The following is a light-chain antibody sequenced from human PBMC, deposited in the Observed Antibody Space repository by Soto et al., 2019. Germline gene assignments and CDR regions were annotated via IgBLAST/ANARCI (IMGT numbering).Light chain of an antibody. Sequence: DIQMTQSPSTLSASVGDRVTITFRASQSISSWLAWYQQKPGKAPKLLIYDASSLESGVPSRFSGSGSGTEFTLTISSLQPDDFATYHCQQYNSYWTFGQGTKGDI. V-gene: IGKV1-5*01. J-gene: IGKJ1*01. CDR3: QQYNSYWT. CDR1: QSISSW. CDR2: DAS.